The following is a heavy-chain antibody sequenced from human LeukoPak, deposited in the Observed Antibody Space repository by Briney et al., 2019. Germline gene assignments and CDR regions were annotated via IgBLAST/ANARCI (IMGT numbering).Heavy chain of an antibody. D-gene: IGHD5-24*01. CDR1: GGTFSNYA. Sequence: ASVKVSCKASGGTFSNYAISWVRQAPGQGLEWMGGIIPIFGTANYAQKFQGRVTITADKSTSTAYMELSSLRSEDTAVYYCAKLEMATKSYNYWGQGTLVTVSS. CDR3: AKLEMATKSYNY. J-gene: IGHJ4*02. V-gene: IGHV1-69*06. CDR2: IIPIFGTA.